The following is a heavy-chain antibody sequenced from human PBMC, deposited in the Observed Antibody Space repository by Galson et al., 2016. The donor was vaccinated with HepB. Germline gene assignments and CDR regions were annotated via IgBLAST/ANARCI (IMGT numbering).Heavy chain of an antibody. V-gene: IGHV1-69*13. Sequence: SVKVSCKASGDTFSNYSISWVRQAPGQGLEWMGGNIPIFGTGNFEQNFQGRVTITADESTSTVYMELNSLRSEDTAVCYCERGGSVGVTAISHFDYWGQETLVTVSS. CDR1: GDTFSNYS. CDR3: ERGGSVGVTAISHFDY. D-gene: IGHD2-21*02. J-gene: IGHJ4*02. CDR2: NIPIFGTG.